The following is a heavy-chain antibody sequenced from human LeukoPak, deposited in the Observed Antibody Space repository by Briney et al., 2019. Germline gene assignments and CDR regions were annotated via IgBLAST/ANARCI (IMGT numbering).Heavy chain of an antibody. CDR3: ARSTYYYDSSGPGY. D-gene: IGHD3-22*01. J-gene: IGHJ4*02. Sequence: SGGPLRFSCAASGFTFISNSMTWVRQAPGKGLDWVSSISSSSSYIYYADSVKGRFTISRDNAKNSLYLQMNSLRAEDTAVYYCARSTYYYDSSGPGYWGQGTLVTVSS. V-gene: IGHV3-21*01. CDR2: ISSSSSYI. CDR1: GFTFISNS.